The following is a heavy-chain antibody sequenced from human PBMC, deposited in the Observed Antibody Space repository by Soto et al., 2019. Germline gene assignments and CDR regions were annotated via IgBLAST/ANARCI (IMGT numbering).Heavy chain of an antibody. V-gene: IGHV3-21*01. J-gene: IGHJ6*02. CDR2: ISRSSGYI. D-gene: IGHD4-17*01. CDR3: ARDLDYGDYQGRYYYYGMDV. CDR1: GFTFEDYA. Sequence: GGSLRLSCAASGFTFEDYAMHWVRQVPGKGLEWVTFISRSSGYIYYADSVKGRFTISRDNAKNSLYLQMNSLRAEDTAVYYCARDLDYGDYQGRYYYYGMDVWAKGPRSPSP.